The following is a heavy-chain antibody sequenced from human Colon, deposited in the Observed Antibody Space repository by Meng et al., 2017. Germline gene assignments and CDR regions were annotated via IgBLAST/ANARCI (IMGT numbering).Heavy chain of an antibody. Sequence: QVHLQTSGPVLLKPSVTLSLTCAVSGGSISSTNWWSWIRQPPGKGLEWIGEISQSGSSNYNPSLKSRVTMSLDKFKNHFFLNLSSVSAADTAVYYCAREDGSIGFTPAGQWGQGTLVTVSS. J-gene: IGHJ1*01. CDR2: ISQSGSS. D-gene: IGHD1-26*01. CDR3: AREDGSIGFTPAGQ. V-gene: IGHV4-4*02. CDR1: GGSISSTNW.